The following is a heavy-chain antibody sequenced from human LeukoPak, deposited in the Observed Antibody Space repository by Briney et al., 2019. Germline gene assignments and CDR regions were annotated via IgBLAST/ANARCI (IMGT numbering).Heavy chain of an antibody. CDR3: ARDLPKTGYVGALDI. CDR2: MNPNSGNT. D-gene: IGHD5-12*01. Sequence: GASVKVSCKASGYTFTSYDINWVRQATGQGLEWMGWMNPNSGNTGYVRKFQGRVTITRNTSISTAYMELNSLTSDDTAVYYCARDLPKTGYVGALDIWGQGTMVTVSS. J-gene: IGHJ3*02. V-gene: IGHV1-8*03. CDR1: GYTFTSYD.